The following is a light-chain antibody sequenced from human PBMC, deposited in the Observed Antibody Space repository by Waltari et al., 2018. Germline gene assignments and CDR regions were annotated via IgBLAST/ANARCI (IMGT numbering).Light chain of an antibody. CDR2: SHS. J-gene: IGKJ2*01. V-gene: IGKV6-21*01. Sequence: DIVMTQSPDFQSVTPNERVTITCRASRAIGRSLHPYQQKPGQPPKLLITSHSESFSGVPSRFTGSGSGTEFTLTIDSLEAEDVATYFCHQSTSVPHTFGQGTKLEIK. CDR1: RAIGRS. CDR3: HQSTSVPHT.